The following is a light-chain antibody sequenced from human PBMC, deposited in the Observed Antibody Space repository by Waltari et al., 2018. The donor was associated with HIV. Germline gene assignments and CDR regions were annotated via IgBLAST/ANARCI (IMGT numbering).Light chain of an antibody. Sequence: QSALTQPPSASGSPGQSLTISCTGTIGDVGGYDYVSWYQQHPGKAPKLLIYEVSQRPSGVPGRFSGSKSGNTASLTGSGLQAEDEADYHCMSYTGHNRWVFGGGTKLTVL. CDR3: MSYTGHNRWV. J-gene: IGLJ3*02. CDR2: EVS. V-gene: IGLV2-8*01. CDR1: IGDVGGYDY.